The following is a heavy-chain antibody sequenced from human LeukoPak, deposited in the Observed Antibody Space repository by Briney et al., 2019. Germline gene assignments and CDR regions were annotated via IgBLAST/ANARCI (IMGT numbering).Heavy chain of an antibody. V-gene: IGHV3-30*18. CDR2: ISYDGSNK. J-gene: IGHJ6*02. CDR1: GFTFSSYD. Sequence: PRGSLRLSCAASGFTFSSYDMHWVRQAPGKGLEWVAVISYDGSNKYYGDSVKGRYTISRDNSQSTLYLQMNGLRDEDTAVYYCAKARMVRGVKGAQISHVIYYFGMDVWGQGTPGSASS. D-gene: IGHD3-10*01. CDR3: AKARMVRGVKGAQISHVIYYFGMDV.